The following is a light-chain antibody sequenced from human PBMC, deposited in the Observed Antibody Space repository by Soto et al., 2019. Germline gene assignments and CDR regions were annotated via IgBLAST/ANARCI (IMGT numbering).Light chain of an antibody. CDR3: CSYAGSSNVV. V-gene: IGLV2-23*02. CDR1: SSDVGSYNL. Sequence: QSALTQPASGSGSPGQSITISCTGTSSDVGSYNLVSWYQQHPGKAPRLMIYEVSKRPSGVSNRFSGSKSGNTASLTISGLQAEDEADYYCCSYAGSSNVVFGGGTKLTVL. CDR2: EVS. J-gene: IGLJ2*01.